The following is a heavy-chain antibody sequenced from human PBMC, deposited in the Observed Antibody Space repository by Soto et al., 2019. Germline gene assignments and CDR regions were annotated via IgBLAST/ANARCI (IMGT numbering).Heavy chain of an antibody. D-gene: IGHD1-7*01. CDR3: ARGGVRGTTSRGQVYN. V-gene: IGHV3-11*06. CDR2: ISSSSDYT. Sequence: PGGSLRLSCAASGFTFSDYYMTWIRQAPGKGLGWVSYISSSSDYTKYADSVKGRFTISRDNAKSSLYLQMNCLRAEDTAVYYCARGGVRGTTSRGQVYNWGQGTRVTVSS. CDR1: GFTFSDYY. J-gene: IGHJ4*02.